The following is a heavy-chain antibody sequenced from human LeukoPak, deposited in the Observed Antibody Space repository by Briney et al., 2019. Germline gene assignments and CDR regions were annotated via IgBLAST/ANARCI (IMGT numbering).Heavy chain of an antibody. D-gene: IGHD5-18*01. V-gene: IGHV1-69*04. CDR2: IIPILKEI. Sequence: ASVKVSCKASGDTFRTDAIEWMRQAPGHGLEWMGRIIPILKEINYSQRFQARVTITADKSTSTAYMELRSLRSDDTAVYYCARRGYSYGLNDYWGQGTLVTVSS. CDR1: GDTFRTDA. J-gene: IGHJ4*02. CDR3: ARRGYSYGLNDY.